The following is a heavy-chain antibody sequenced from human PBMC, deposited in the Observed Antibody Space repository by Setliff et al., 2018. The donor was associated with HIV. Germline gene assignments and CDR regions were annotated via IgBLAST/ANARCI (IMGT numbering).Heavy chain of an antibody. V-gene: IGHV4-59*11. CDR1: GASIRGHY. D-gene: IGHD1-26*01. CDR2: IHYSGST. J-gene: IGHJ4*02. Sequence: SETLSLTCSVSGASIRGHYWSWIRQSPEKGLEWIGYIHYSGSTNYNPSLKSRVTISLDTSKNQFSLKLSSVTAADTAIYYCARLRDMEWELIGLDYWGRGTLVTVSS. CDR3: ARLRDMEWELIGLDY.